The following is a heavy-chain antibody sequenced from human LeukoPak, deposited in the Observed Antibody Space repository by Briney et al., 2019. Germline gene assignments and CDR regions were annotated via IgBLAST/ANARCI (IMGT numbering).Heavy chain of an antibody. CDR3: ARDPNYYYAMDV. J-gene: IGHJ6*02. Sequence: GGSLRLSCAASGFTFSSYEMNWVRQAPGKGLEWVAVIWSDGTNQYYADSVKGRFTISRDNSKNTLYLQMNSLRAEDTAVYYCARDPNYYYAMDVWGQGTTVTVSS. CDR1: GFTFSSYE. CDR2: IWSDGTNQ. V-gene: IGHV3-33*08.